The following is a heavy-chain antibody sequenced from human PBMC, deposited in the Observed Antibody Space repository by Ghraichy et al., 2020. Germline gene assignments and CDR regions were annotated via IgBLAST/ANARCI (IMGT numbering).Heavy chain of an antibody. CDR1: GYTFTGYY. V-gene: IGHV1-2*04. CDR2: INPNSGGT. J-gene: IGHJ4*02. CDR3: ARVRSTRLSTYYFDS. D-gene: IGHD2-2*01. Sequence: ASVKVSCKASGYTFTGYYMHWVRQAPGQGLEWMGWINPNSGGTNYAQKFQGWVTMTRDTSISTAYMELSRLRSDDTAVYYCARVRSTRLSTYYFDSWGQGTLVTVSS.